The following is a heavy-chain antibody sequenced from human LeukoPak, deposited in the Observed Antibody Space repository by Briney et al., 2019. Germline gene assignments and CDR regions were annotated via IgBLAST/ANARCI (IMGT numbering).Heavy chain of an antibody. CDR1: GGSISSSNW. CDR3: ARVRYYYDSSGYSIPLFDY. D-gene: IGHD3-22*01. Sequence: SETLSLTCAVSGGSISSSNWWRWVRQPPGKGLEWIGEIYHSGSTNYNPSLKSRVTISVDKSKNQFSLKLSSVTAADTAVYYCARVRYYYDSSGYSIPLFDYWGQGALVTVSS. V-gene: IGHV4-4*02. J-gene: IGHJ4*02. CDR2: IYHSGST.